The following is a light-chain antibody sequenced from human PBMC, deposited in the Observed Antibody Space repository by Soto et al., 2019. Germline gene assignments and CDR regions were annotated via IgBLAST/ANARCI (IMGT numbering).Light chain of an antibody. J-gene: IGLJ1*01. CDR1: SSDVGRYNY. Sequence: QSALAQPASVSGSPGQSITISCTGTSSDVGRYNYVSWFQQHPGKAPKLMIYDVSNWPSGVSDRFSGSKSGNTASLTISGPQAEAEVDFSCSFFQTSSTFVFGIGTKATAL. CDR3: SFFQTSSTFV. CDR2: DVS. V-gene: IGLV2-14*01.